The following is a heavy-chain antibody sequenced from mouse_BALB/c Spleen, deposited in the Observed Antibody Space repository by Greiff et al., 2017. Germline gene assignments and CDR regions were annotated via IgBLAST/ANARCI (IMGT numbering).Heavy chain of an antibody. D-gene: IGHD1-1*01. Sequence: VQLQQSGPELVKPGASVKISCKASGYTFTDYYMDWVKQSPGKSLEWIGDINPNNGGTIYNQKFKGKATLTVDKSSSTAYMELRSLTSEDTAVYDCARVMITTECAYWGQGTLVTVSA. V-gene: IGHV1-18*01. CDR1: GYTFTDYY. CDR2: INPNNGGT. CDR3: ARVMITTECAY. J-gene: IGHJ3*01.